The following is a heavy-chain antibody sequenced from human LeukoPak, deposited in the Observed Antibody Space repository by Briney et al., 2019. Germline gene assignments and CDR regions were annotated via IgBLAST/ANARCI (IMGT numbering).Heavy chain of an antibody. CDR1: GFTFLNYV. Sequence: GGSLRLSCAASGFTFLNYVMSWVRQAPGKGLEWVSSISDNGGNTYYADSVKDRFTISRDNSKNTLYLQMNSLRVEDAAIYYCANEYSKGDVWGQGTMVTVSS. CDR3: ANEYSKGDV. J-gene: IGHJ3*01. D-gene: IGHD1-26*01. CDR2: ISDNGGNT. V-gene: IGHV3-23*01.